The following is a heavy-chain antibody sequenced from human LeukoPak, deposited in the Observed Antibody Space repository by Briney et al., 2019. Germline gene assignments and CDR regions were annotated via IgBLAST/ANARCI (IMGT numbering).Heavy chain of an antibody. CDR2: ISYDGSNK. D-gene: IGHD2-8*01. CDR1: GFTFSSYA. CDR3: ARAGCTNGVCYTDYYYYMDV. Sequence: GGSLRLSCAASGFTFSSYAMHWVRQAPGKGLEWVALISYDGSNKNYADSVKGRLTISRDISKNTLYVQMNSLRPEDTAVYYCARAGCTNGVCYTDYYYYMDVWGKGTTVTVSS. V-gene: IGHV3-30*04. J-gene: IGHJ6*03.